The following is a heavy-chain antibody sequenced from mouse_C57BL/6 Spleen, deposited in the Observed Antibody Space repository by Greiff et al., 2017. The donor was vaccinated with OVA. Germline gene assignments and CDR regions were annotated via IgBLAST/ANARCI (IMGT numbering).Heavy chain of an antibody. CDR1: GYTFTDYE. D-gene: IGHD1-1*01. V-gene: IGHV1-15*01. CDR2: IDPETGGT. CDR3: TSQFTFDY. J-gene: IGHJ2*01. Sequence: VKLMESGAELVRPGASVTLSCKASGYTFTDYEMHWVKQTPVHGLEWIGAIDPETGGTAYNQKFKGKAILTADKSSSTAYMELRSLTSEDSAVYYCTSQFTFDYWGQGTTLTVSS.